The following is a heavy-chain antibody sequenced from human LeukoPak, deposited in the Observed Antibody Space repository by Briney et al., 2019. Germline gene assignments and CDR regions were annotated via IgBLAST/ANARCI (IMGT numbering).Heavy chain of an antibody. CDR2: IYSGGST. D-gene: IGHD3-22*01. J-gene: IGHJ4*02. CDR1: GFTFSSYW. V-gene: IGHV3-53*01. Sequence: PGGSLRLSCTASGFTFSSYWMSWVRQAPGKGLEWVSVIYSGGSTYYADSVKGRFTISRDNSKNTLYLQMNSLRAEDTAVYYCARMRWLLLRRSSYYFDYWGQGTLVTVSS. CDR3: ARMRWLLLRRSSYYFDY.